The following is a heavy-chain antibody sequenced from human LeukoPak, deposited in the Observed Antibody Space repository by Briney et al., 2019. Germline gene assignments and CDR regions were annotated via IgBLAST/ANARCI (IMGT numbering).Heavy chain of an antibody. D-gene: IGHD2-15*01. Sequence: GGSLRLSCAASGFTFSNYWMHWVRQAPGKGLVWVSRIKGDGSHTIYADSVKGRFTISRDNAKNTLYLQMKSLRAEDTAVFFCASRDPCSGGTCYGLGYWGQGTLVTVSS. CDR2: IKGDGSHT. CDR1: GFTFSNYW. J-gene: IGHJ4*02. V-gene: IGHV3-74*01. CDR3: ASRDPCSGGTCYGLGY.